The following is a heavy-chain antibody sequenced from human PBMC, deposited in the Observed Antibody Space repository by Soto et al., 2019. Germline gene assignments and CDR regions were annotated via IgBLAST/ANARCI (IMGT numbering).Heavy chain of an antibody. J-gene: IGHJ4*02. CDR3: CYGQEFDY. Sequence: GGSLTLSCAASGFTFSSYGMHWVRQAPGKGLEWVAVISYDGSNKYYADSVKGRFTISRDNSKNTLYLQMNSLRAEDTAVYRCCYGQEFDYWGQGTLVTVSS. V-gene: IGHV3-30*03. CDR1: GFTFSSYG. D-gene: IGHD2-2*01. CDR2: ISYDGSNK.